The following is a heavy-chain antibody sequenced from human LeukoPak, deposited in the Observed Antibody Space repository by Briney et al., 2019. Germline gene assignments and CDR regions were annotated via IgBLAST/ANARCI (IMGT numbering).Heavy chain of an antibody. Sequence: ASVKVSCKASGGTFSSYAISWVRQAPGQGLEWMGGIIPIFGTANYAQKFQGRVTITADESTSTAYMELSSLRSEDTAVYYCARVKVMISGTTSGYYYYMDVWGKGTTVTISS. J-gene: IGHJ6*03. CDR2: IIPIFGTA. V-gene: IGHV1-69*13. CDR3: ARVKVMISGTTSGYYYYMDV. D-gene: IGHD1-14*01. CDR1: GGTFSSYA.